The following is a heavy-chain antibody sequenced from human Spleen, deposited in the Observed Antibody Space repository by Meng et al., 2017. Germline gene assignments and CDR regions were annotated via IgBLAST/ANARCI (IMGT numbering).Heavy chain of an antibody. CDR3: ARDRPGYYGSENIDL. V-gene: IGHV1-18*01. D-gene: IGHD3-10*01. CDR1: GGTFSSYA. CDR2: ISAYNGNT. Sequence: QVPLVQSGGEVKKPGSSVKVSCKASGGTFSSYAISWVRQAPGQGLEWMGWISAYNGNTKYGQNFQGRVTMTTDTSTSTAYMELRSLRSDDTAVYYCARDRPGYYGSENIDLWGQGTLVTVSS. J-gene: IGHJ5*02.